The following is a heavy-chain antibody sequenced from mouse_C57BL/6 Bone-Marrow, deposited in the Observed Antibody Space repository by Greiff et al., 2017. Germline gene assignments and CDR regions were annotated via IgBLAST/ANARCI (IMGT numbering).Heavy chain of an antibody. CDR3: ARYGYDDAGYAMDY. V-gene: IGHV14-3*01. Sequence: VQLQQSVAELVRPGASVKLSCPASGFNNKNTYMHWVEQRPEQGLEWIGRIDPANGNTKYAPKFQGKATITADTSSNTAYLQLSSLTSEDTAIYYCARYGYDDAGYAMDYWGQGTSVTVSS. CDR2: IDPANGNT. CDR1: GFNNKNTY. J-gene: IGHJ4*01. D-gene: IGHD2-2*01.